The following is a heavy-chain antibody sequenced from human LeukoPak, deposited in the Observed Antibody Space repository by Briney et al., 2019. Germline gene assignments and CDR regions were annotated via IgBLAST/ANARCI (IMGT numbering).Heavy chain of an antibody. V-gene: IGHV4-61*01. J-gene: IGHJ5*02. CDR2: IYYSGST. CDR3: TREALGFCSGGSCVHWFDP. D-gene: IGHD2-15*01. Sequence: SETLSLTCTVSGGSVTSVSNYWSWIRQPPGKGLEWIGNIYYSGSTNYNPSLESRVTISVDTSKNQFSLKMRSVTAADTAVYYCTREALGFCSGGSCVHWFDPWGQGTLVTVSS. CDR1: GGSVTSVSNY.